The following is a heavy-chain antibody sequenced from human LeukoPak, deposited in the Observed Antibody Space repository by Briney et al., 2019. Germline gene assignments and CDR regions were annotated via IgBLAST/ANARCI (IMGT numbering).Heavy chain of an antibody. CDR1: GLTFSSYG. D-gene: IGHD1-14*01. CDR3: AKEVFTGSGAAFDI. J-gene: IGHJ3*02. V-gene: IGHV3-30*18. CDR2: ISYDGSTK. Sequence: PGGSLRLSCAASGLTFSSYGMHWVRQAPGKGLEWVAVISYDGSTKYYADSVKGRFTISRDNSKNTLYLQMNSLGAEDTAVYYCAKEVFTGSGAAFDIWGQGTMVTVSS.